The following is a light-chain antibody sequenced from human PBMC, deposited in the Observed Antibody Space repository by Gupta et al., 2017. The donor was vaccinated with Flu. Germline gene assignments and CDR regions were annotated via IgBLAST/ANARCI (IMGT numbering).Light chain of an antibody. Sequence: EIVMTQSPATLSVSPGERATNSYRASQSVSSNLAWYQQKPGQAPRLLIYGASTRATGIPARFSGSWSGTEFTLTISSLQSEDFAVYYCQQYNNWPRTFGQGTKVEIK. CDR3: QQYNNWPRT. V-gene: IGKV3-15*01. CDR2: GAS. CDR1: QSVSSN. J-gene: IGKJ1*01.